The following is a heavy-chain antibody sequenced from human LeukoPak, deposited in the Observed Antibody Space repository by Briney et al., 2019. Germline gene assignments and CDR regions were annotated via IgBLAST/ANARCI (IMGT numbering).Heavy chain of an antibody. Sequence: PSETLSLTRAVYVGLYSGYYSIGTRQPPGMGLEWIGEINHSGSTNYNPSLKSRVTISLDTSKNQFSLKLSSVTAADTAVYYCARGGYGDYPGRCFAYWGQGTLVTVSS. J-gene: IGHJ4*02. CDR1: VGLYSGYY. V-gene: IGHV4-34*01. CDR3: ARGGYGDYPGRCFAY. CDR2: INHSGST. D-gene: IGHD4-17*01.